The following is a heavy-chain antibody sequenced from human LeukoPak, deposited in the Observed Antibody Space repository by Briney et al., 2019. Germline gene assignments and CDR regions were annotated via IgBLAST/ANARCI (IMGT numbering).Heavy chain of an antibody. D-gene: IGHD3-10*01. V-gene: IGHV4-59*01. J-gene: IGHJ5*02. Sequence: PSETLSLTCTVSGGSISSYYWSWIRQPPGKGLEWIGNIYYSGSTNYNPSLKSRVTLSVDTSKNQFSLKLNSVTAADTAVYYCARQGISGTHYASFDPWGQGALVTVSS. CDR3: ARQGISGTHYASFDP. CDR2: IYYSGST. CDR1: GGSISSYY.